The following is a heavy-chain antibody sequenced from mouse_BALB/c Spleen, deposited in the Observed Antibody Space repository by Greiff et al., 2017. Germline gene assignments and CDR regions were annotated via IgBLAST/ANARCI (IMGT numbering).Heavy chain of an antibody. Sequence: VQLQQSGAELVKPGASVMLSCKTSGYTFTSYWIQWVKQRPGQGLGWIGEIFPGTGTTYYNEKFKGKATLTIDTSSSTAYMQLSSLTSEDAAVYFCASAGYHAMDYWGQGTSVTVSS. CDR1: GYTFTSYW. CDR3: ASAGYHAMDY. V-gene: IGHV1S132*01. CDR2: IFPGTGTT. J-gene: IGHJ4*01.